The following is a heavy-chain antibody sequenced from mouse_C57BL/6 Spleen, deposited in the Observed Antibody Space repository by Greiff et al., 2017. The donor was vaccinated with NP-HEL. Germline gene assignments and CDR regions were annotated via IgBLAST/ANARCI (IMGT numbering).Heavy chain of an antibody. V-gene: IGHV1-52*01. CDR2: IDPSDSET. CDR1: GYTFTSYW. CDR3: ARLGLLRRGSYAMDY. D-gene: IGHD2-3*01. J-gene: IGHJ4*01. Sequence: QVQLQQPGAELVRPGSSVKLSCKASGYTFTSYWMHWVKQRPIQGLEWIGNIDPSDSETHYNQKFKDKATLTVDKSSSTAYMQLSSLTSEDSAVYYCARLGLLRRGSYAMDYWGQGTSVTVSS.